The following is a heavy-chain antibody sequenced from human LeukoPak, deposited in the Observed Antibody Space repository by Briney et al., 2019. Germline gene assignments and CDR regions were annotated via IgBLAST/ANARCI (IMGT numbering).Heavy chain of an antibody. J-gene: IGHJ6*02. CDR2: FDPEDGET. V-gene: IGHV1-24*01. D-gene: IGHD6-13*01. Sequence: ASVKVSCKVSGYTLTELSMHRVRQAPGKGLEWMGGFDPEDGETIYAQKFQGRVTMTRNTSISTAYMELSSLRSEDTAVYYCARDGYSSSWYQVVHYYGMDVWGQGTTVTVSS. CDR1: GYTLTELS. CDR3: ARDGYSSSWYQVVHYYGMDV.